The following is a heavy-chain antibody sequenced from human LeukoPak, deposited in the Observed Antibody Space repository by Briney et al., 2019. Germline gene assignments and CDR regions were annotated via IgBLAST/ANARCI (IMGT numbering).Heavy chain of an antibody. J-gene: IGHJ3*02. Sequence: GESLKISCKGSGYSFTSYWIGWVRQMPGKGLEWMGIIYPGDSDTRYSPSFQGQVTISADKSISTAYLQWSSLKASDTAMYYCARPSRLFRVDDAFDIWGQGTMVTVSS. CDR2: IYPGDSDT. CDR1: GYSFTSYW. D-gene: IGHD3-22*01. CDR3: ARPSRLFRVDDAFDI. V-gene: IGHV5-51*01.